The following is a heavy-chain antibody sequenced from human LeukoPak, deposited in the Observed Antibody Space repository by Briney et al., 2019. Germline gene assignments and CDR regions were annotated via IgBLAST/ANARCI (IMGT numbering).Heavy chain of an antibody. CDR3: AKFSRTPPYAFWSRYYPD. V-gene: IGHV3-48*04. CDR2: ISSSSSTI. Sequence: PGGSLRLSCAASGITFSSSNMNWVRQAPGKGLEWVSYISSSSSTIYYADSVKGRFTISRDNAKNSLYLQMNSLRAEDTAVYYCAKFSRTPPYAFWSRYYPDWGQGTLVTVSS. D-gene: IGHD3-3*01. CDR1: GITFSSSN. J-gene: IGHJ4*02.